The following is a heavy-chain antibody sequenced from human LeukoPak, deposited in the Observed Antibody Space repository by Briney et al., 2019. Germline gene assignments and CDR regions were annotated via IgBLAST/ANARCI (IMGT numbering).Heavy chain of an antibody. V-gene: IGHV3-23*01. CDR3: AKDLLRFSYTAFDI. CDR1: ELNVNVNY. J-gene: IGHJ3*02. CDR2: ISGSGGST. Sequence: DPGGSLRLSCATSELNVNVNYMTWVRQAPGKGLEWVSAISGSGGSTYYADSVKGRFTISRDNSKNTLYLQMNSLRAEDTAVYYCAKDLLRFSYTAFDIWGQGTMVTVSS. D-gene: IGHD3-3*01.